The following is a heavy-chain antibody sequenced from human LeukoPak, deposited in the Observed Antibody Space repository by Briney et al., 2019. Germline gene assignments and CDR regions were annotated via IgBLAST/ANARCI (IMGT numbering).Heavy chain of an antibody. D-gene: IGHD1-26*01. J-gene: IGHJ4*02. CDR2: ISSSGSTI. CDR3: ARDRIVGATPLDY. V-gene: IGHV3-11*01. CDR1: GFTFSDYY. Sequence: GGSLRPSCAASGFTFSDYYMSWIRQAPGKGLEWVSYISSSGSTIYYADSVKGRFTISRDNAKNSLYLQMNSLRAEDTAVYYCARDRIVGATPLDYWGQGTLVTVSS.